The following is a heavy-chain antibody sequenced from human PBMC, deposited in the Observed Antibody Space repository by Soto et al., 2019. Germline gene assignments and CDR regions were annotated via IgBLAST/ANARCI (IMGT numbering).Heavy chain of an antibody. J-gene: IGHJ6*02. V-gene: IGHV1-18*01. Sequence: ASVKVSCKASGYTFTSYGISWVRQAPGQGLEWMGWISAYNGNTNYAQKLQGRVTMTTDTSTSSAYMELRSLRSDDTAVYYCARWYGGSPRYGMDVWGQGTTVTVSS. D-gene: IGHD1-26*01. CDR2: ISAYNGNT. CDR3: ARWYGGSPRYGMDV. CDR1: GYTFTSYG.